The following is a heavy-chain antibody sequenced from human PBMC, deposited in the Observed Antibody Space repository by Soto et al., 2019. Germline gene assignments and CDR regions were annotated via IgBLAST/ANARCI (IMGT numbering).Heavy chain of an antibody. J-gene: IGHJ6*03. CDR2: IYYSGST. CDR1: GGSISSGGYY. V-gene: IGHV4-31*03. Sequence: QVQLQESGPGLVKPSQTLSLTCTVSGGSISSGGYYWSWIRQHPGKGLEWIGYIYYSGSTYYNPSLKSRVTISVDTSTNQFSLKLSSVTAADTAVYYCARAYGSGSYYKRYYYYYMDVWGKGTTVTVSS. D-gene: IGHD3-10*01. CDR3: ARAYGSGSYYKRYYYYYMDV.